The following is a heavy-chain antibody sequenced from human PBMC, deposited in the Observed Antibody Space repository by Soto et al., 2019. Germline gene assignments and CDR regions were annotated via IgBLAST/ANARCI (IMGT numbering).Heavy chain of an antibody. CDR1: GFTFSGFA. CDR3: AKEASYGAIDY. Sequence: GGSLRLSCAGSGFTFSGFAMTWVRQAPGKGLEWVSRLSGSGGSTYYADSVKGRFTISRDNSKNTLYLQMNSLRVEDTAVYYCAKEASYGAIDYWGQGTLVTVSS. V-gene: IGHV3-23*01. D-gene: IGHD3-16*01. J-gene: IGHJ4*02. CDR2: LSGSGGST.